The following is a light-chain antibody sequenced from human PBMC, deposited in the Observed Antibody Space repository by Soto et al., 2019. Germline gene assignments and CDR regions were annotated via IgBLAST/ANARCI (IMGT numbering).Light chain of an antibody. J-gene: IGKJ5*01. CDR3: QQRSNCL. Sequence: EILLTQSPATLSLSPGERATLSCRASQSVSSYLAWYQQKPGQAPRLLIYDASNRATGIPARFSGSGSGTDFTLTISSLEPEDFAVYYCQQRSNCLFGQGTRLEI. CDR2: DAS. V-gene: IGKV3-11*01. CDR1: QSVSSY.